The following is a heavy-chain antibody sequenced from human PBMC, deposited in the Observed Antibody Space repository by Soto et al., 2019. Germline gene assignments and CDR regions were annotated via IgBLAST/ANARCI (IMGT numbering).Heavy chain of an antibody. CDR2: INAGNGNT. J-gene: IGHJ4*02. CDR1: GYTSTSYA. Sequence: GASVKVSCKASGYTSTSYAMHWVRQAPGQRLEWMGWINAGNGNTKYSQKFQGRVTITRDTSASTAYMELSSLRSEDTAVYYCARSQGIAVDDYWGQGTLVTVSS. D-gene: IGHD6-19*01. V-gene: IGHV1-3*01. CDR3: ARSQGIAVDDY.